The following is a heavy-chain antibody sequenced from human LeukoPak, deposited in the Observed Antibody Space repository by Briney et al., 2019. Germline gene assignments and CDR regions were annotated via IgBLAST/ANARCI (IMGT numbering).Heavy chain of an antibody. V-gene: IGHV4-59*01. CDR1: GGPISSYY. CDR3: ARDRVMDV. J-gene: IGHJ6*03. Sequence: SETLSLTCTVSGGPISSYYWSWIRQPPGKGLEWIGYIYYSGSTNYNPSLKSRVTISVDTSKNQFSLKLSSVAAADTAVYYCARDRVMDVWGKGTTVTISS. CDR2: IYYSGST.